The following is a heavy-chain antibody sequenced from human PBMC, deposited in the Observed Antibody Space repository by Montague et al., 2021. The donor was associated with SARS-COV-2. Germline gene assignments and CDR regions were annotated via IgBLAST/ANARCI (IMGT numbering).Heavy chain of an antibody. CDR3: ARGSSRFGDYTFHFDF. CDR2: ISYDGNNK. V-gene: IGHV3-30-3*01. Sequence: SLRLSCAASGFTFSTHAIHWVRQAPGKGLEWVAVISYDGNNKYYADPVKGRFSISRDNAKNTLHLQMNSLRAEDTALYFCARGSSRFGDYTFHFDFWGQGTLVTVSS. D-gene: IGHD4-17*01. J-gene: IGHJ4*02. CDR1: GFTFSTHA.